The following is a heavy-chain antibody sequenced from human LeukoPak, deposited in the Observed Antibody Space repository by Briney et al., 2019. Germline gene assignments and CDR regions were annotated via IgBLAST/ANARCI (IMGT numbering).Heavy chain of an antibody. D-gene: IGHD2-15*01. Sequence: GGSLRLSCAASGFTFSNYGMHWVRQAPGKGLEWVAVIWFDGSNKFYADSVKGRFTISRDNSKNTLYLQMNGLRAEDTAAYYCARDRLGYCSGGSCYSAYDGFDIWGQGTMVTVS. J-gene: IGHJ3*02. V-gene: IGHV3-33*01. CDR1: GFTFSNYG. CDR3: ARDRLGYCSGGSCYSAYDGFDI. CDR2: IWFDGSNK.